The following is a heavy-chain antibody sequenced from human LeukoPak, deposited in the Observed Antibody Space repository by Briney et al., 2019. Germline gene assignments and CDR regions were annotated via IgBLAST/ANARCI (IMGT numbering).Heavy chain of an antibody. CDR1: GGSISRSSYY. D-gene: IGHD5-12*01. V-gene: IGHV4-39*01. J-gene: IGHJ3*02. CDR3: ARPVNSGYDAFNI. Sequence: SETLSLTCTVSGGSISRSSYYWGWIRQPPGKGLEWIGSIYYSQSTYYNPSLKSRVTISVDTSKNQFSLKLSSVTAADTAVYYCARPVNSGYDAFNIWGQGTMVTVSS. CDR2: IYYSQST.